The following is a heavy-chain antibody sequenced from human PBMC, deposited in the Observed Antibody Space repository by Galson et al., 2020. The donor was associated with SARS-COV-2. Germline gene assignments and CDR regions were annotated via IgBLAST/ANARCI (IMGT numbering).Heavy chain of an antibody. Sequence: GGSLRLSCAASGFTFSNYALSWVRQAPGKGLEWVSAISGSGGSTYYADSVKGRFTISRDNSKNALYLQMNSLRAEDSAVYYCAKDRGAAAPDYWGQGTLVTVSS. CDR3: AKDRGAAAPDY. D-gene: IGHD6-13*01. V-gene: IGHV3-23*01. CDR1: GFTFSNYA. CDR2: ISGSGGST. J-gene: IGHJ4*02.